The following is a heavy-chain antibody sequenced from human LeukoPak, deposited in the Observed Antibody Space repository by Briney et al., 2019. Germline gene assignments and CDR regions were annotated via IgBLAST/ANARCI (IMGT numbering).Heavy chain of an antibody. D-gene: IGHD3-10*01. CDR3: ARTLWFRELLGLFYFDY. CDR1: GGSISSSSYH. Sequence: SETLSLTCTVSGGSISSSSYHWGWIRQPPGKGLEWIGSIYYSGSTYYNPSLKSRVTISVDTSKNQFSLKLSSVTAADTAVYYCARTLWFRELLGLFYFDYWGQGTLVTVSS. V-gene: IGHV4-39*01. CDR2: IYYSGST. J-gene: IGHJ4*02.